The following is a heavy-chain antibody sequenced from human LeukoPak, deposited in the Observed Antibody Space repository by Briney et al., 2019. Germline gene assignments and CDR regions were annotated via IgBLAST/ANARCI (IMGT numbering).Heavy chain of an antibody. CDR1: GLTVSNNY. CDR2: IYVGGGPT. D-gene: IGHD3-16*01. CDR3: ASYDGGAAYFEY. J-gene: IGHJ4*02. Sequence: GGSLRLSCAASGLTVSNNYMSWVRQAPGKGLEWVSVIYVGGGPTYYADSVRGRFTISRDNSKNTVYLQMNSLRPEDTAVYYCASYDGGAAYFEYWGQGTLVTVSS. V-gene: IGHV3-66*02.